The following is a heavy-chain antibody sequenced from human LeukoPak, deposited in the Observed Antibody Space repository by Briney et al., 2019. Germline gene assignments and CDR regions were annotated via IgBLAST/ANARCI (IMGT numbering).Heavy chain of an antibody. CDR3: MKDKGAFGG. J-gene: IGHJ4*02. CDR1: GFTFSSYA. CDR2: IRSDGGDT. V-gene: IGHV3-64D*09. D-gene: IGHD3-16*01. Sequence: PGGSLRLSCSASGFTFSSYAMHWVRQAPGKGLEYVSAIRSDGGDTYYADSVKGRFTLSRANSKNTLYLQMSSLRAEDTAVYYWMKDKGAFGGWGQGALVTVSS.